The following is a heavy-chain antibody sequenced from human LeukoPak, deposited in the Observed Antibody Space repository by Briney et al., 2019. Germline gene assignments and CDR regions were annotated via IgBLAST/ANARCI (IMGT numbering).Heavy chain of an antibody. D-gene: IGHD4-17*01. CDR3: ARGPYTVLDV. Sequence: SETLSLTCTVSGGSISSSSYYWGWIRQPPGKGLEWIGSIYYSGSTYYNPSLKSRVTISVDTSKNQFSLKLSSVTAADTAVYYCARGPYTVLDVWGKGTTVTVSS. J-gene: IGHJ6*04. CDR2: IYYSGST. CDR1: GGSISSSSYY. V-gene: IGHV4-39*01.